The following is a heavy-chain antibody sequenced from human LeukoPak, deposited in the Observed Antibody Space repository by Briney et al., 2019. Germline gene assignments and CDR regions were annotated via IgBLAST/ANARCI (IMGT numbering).Heavy chain of an antibody. J-gene: IGHJ1*01. V-gene: IGHV3-23*01. CDR1: GFTFSSKA. CDR3: AKDLSAGRNSIAVAGIGEYFQH. D-gene: IGHD6-19*01. Sequence: GRSLILACAVAGFTFSSKAMRCVRQAQRKLLEWDAAISGSGGSTYYADSVKGRFTISRDNSKKTLYLQMNSLRAEDTAVYYCAKDLSAGRNSIAVAGIGEYFQHWGQGTLVTVSS. CDR2: ISGSGGST.